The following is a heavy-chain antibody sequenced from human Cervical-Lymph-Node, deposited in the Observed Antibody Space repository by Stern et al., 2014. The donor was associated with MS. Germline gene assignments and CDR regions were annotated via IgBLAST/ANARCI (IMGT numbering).Heavy chain of an antibody. V-gene: IGHV4-59*01. J-gene: IGHJ5*02. CDR1: GGSFNNYY. Sequence: QLQLQESGPGLVKPSETLSLTCTVSGGSFNNYYWRWIRQPPGKGLEWIGYIYQDGSTKYNPSLKSRVTISLHTSKKQFSLRLTSVTAADTAVYYCARVDDCSGGTCFSTSWFDPWGQGTLVTVSS. CDR3: ARVDDCSGGTCFSTSWFDP. CDR2: IYQDGST. D-gene: IGHD2-15*01.